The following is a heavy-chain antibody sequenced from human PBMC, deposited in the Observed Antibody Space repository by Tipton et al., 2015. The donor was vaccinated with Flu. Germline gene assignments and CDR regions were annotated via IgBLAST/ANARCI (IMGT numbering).Heavy chain of an antibody. D-gene: IGHD3-3*01. CDR3: ARRWFWSGYYTGPGGDWFDP. CDR1: GYSFTSYW. CDR2: IYPGDSDT. Sequence: QSGPEVKKPGESLKISCKGSGYSFTSYWIGWVRQMPGKGLEWMGIIYPGDSDTRYSPSFQGQVTISADKSISTAYLQWSSLKASDTAMYYCARRWFWSGYYTGPGGDWFDPWGQGTLVTVSS. V-gene: IGHV5-51*03. J-gene: IGHJ5*02.